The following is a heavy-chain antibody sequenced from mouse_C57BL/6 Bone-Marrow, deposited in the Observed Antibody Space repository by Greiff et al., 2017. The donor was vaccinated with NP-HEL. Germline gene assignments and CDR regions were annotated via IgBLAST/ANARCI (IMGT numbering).Heavy chain of an antibody. CDR3: ARWDIYDHFDY. CDR2: INYDGSST. J-gene: IGHJ2*01. Sequence: KLVESEGGLVQPGSSMKLSCTASGFTFSDYYMAWVRQVPEKGLEWVANINYDGSSTYYLDSLKSRFIISRDNAKNILYLQMSSLKSEDTATYYCARWDIYDHFDYWGQGTTLTVSS. CDR1: GFTFSDYY. V-gene: IGHV5-16*01. D-gene: IGHD1-3*01.